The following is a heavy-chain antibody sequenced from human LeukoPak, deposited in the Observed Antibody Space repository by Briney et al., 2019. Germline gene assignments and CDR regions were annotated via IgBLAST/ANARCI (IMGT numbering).Heavy chain of an antibody. V-gene: IGHV4-59*08. CDR2: IHYSGST. J-gene: IGHJ4*02. D-gene: IGHD3-10*01. CDR1: GGSISSYY. Sequence: PSETLSLTCTVSGGSISSYYWSWIRQPPGKGLEWIGYIHYSGSTNYNPSLKSRVTISVDTSKNQFSLKLSSVTAADTAVYYCARAPLYYYGSGSYYPSYFDYWGQGTLVTVSS. CDR3: ARAPLYYYGSGSYYPSYFDY.